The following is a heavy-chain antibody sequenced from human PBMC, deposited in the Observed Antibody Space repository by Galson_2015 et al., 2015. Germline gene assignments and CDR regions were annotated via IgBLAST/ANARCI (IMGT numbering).Heavy chain of an antibody. J-gene: IGHJ5*02. CDR3: ARTMVRGVIVLEVDP. Sequence: SGAEVKKPGESLKISCKGSGYSFTSYWIGWVRQMPGKGLEWMGIIYPGDSDTRYSPSFQGQVTISADKSISTAYLQWSSLKASDTAMHYCARTMVRGVIVLEVDPWGQGTLVTVSS. CDR2: IYPGDSDT. V-gene: IGHV5-51*01. D-gene: IGHD3-10*01. CDR1: GYSFTSYW.